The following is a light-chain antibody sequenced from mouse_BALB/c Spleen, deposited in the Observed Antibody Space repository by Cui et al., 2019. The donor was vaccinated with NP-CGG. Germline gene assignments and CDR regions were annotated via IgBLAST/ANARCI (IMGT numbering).Light chain of an antibody. J-gene: IGLJ1*01. CDR1: TGAVTTSNY. V-gene: IGLV1*01. Sequence: QAVFPKESALTTTPGETVTLTCRANTGAVTTSNYANWVQEKPDHLFTGLIGGTHNRAPGVPARFSGFLIGDKAALTITGAQTEDEAIYFCALWYSNHWVFGGGTKLTVL. CDR3: ALWYSNHWV. CDR2: GTH.